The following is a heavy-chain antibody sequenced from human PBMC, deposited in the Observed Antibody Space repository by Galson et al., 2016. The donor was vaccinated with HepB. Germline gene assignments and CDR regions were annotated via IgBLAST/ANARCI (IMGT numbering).Heavy chain of an antibody. Sequence: SLRLSCAASGFTFTSYWMNWVRQAPGEGLGWVANVNQDGSETYYVDSVKGRFTISRDNAKNSLYLQMKSLRAEDTAMYYCTRGPPGGNGGNSNSWGQGTLVTVSS. V-gene: IGHV3-7*03. D-gene: IGHD4-23*01. CDR2: VNQDGSET. J-gene: IGHJ4*02. CDR1: GFTFTSYW. CDR3: TRGPPGGNGGNSNS.